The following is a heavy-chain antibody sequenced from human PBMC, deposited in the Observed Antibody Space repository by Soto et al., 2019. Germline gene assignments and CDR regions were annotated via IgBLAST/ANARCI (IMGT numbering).Heavy chain of an antibody. D-gene: IGHD3-10*01. CDR2: VMPLFGTT. CDR3: ARESPLYGGSTGHFDY. CDR1: GGTFSRHA. V-gene: IGHV1-69*06. Sequence: SVKVSCKAFGGTFSRHAVSWVRQAPGQGREGMGGVMPLFGTTAYAQKFQGRVTITAEISASTVYMELNRLRSQDTAVSYCARESPLYGGSTGHFDYWGQGSLVTVSS. J-gene: IGHJ4*02.